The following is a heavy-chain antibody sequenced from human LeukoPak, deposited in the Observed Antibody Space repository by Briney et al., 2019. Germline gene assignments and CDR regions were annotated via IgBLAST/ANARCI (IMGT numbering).Heavy chain of an antibody. D-gene: IGHD5-18*01. Sequence: SETLSLTCTVSGGSISTTSYYWSWIRQPAGKGLEWIGRIYTSGSTDYNPSLKSRVTISGDASKNQFSLKLSSVTAADTAVYYCARMDRYNYGYDYWGQGTLVTVSS. CDR1: GGSISTTSYY. CDR2: IYTSGST. V-gene: IGHV4-61*02. J-gene: IGHJ4*02. CDR3: ARMDRYNYGYDY.